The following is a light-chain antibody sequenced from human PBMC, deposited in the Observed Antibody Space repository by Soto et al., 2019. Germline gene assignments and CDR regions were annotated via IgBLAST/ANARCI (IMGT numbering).Light chain of an antibody. V-gene: IGKV3-11*01. CDR2: DAS. CDR1: QSVSDY. J-gene: IGKJ4*01. Sequence: ESVLTQSPANLCLSPGERATVSCRASQSVSDYLAWYKQKPGRAPRILIYDASNRATGIPARFSGSGSGTDFTLTISSLEPEDFEVYYCQQRSNWPLTFGGGTKVDIK. CDR3: QQRSNWPLT.